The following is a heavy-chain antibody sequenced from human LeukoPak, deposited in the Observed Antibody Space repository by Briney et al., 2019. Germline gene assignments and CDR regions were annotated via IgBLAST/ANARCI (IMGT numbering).Heavy chain of an antibody. CDR3: ARQPGRRYFDY. V-gene: IGHV4-59*08. CDR1: GGSISSYY. CDR2: IYYSGST. D-gene: IGHD1-14*01. Sequence: PSETLSLTCTVSGGSISSYYWSWLRQPPGKGLEWIGYIYYSGSTNYNPSLKSRVTISVDTSKNQFSLKLSSVTAADTAVYYCARQPGRRYFDYWGQGTLVTVSS. J-gene: IGHJ4*02.